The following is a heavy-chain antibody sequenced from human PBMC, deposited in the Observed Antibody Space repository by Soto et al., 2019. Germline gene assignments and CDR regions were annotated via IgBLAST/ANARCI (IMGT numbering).Heavy chain of an antibody. J-gene: IGHJ5*01. Sequence: EVQLVQSGAEVKKPGESLKISCKGSGFSFTSYWIGWVRQMPGKGLEWMGIISPIDSDTRDNPSFEGQVTISADNSIKAAFLQWSSLNASDTGIYYCARQSYYDVLTGYLNWFDSWGRGTQVTVSS. CDR3: ARQSYYDVLTGYLNWFDS. D-gene: IGHD3-9*01. CDR2: ISPIDSDT. V-gene: IGHV5-51*01. CDR1: GFSFTSYW.